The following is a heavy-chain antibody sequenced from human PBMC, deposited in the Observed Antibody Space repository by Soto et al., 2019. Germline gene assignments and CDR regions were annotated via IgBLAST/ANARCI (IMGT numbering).Heavy chain of an antibody. CDR2: IIPMFGIP. CDR3: ARGGTSGWLKGAYDV. J-gene: IGHJ3*01. Sequence: QVQLVQSGAEVKKPGSSVKVSCKASGGTLNKHVITWVRRAPGQGLEWLGGIIPMFGIPNYPQKFQGRVTITADASTNTSHMELHSLTSDDTAVYYCARGGTSGWLKGAYDVWGQGTMVTVSS. V-gene: IGHV1-69*01. CDR1: GGTLNKHV. D-gene: IGHD6-13*01.